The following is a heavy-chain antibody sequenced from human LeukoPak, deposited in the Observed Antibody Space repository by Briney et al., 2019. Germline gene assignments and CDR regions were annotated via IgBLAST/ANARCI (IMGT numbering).Heavy chain of an antibody. J-gene: IGHJ6*02. V-gene: IGHV4-39*07. D-gene: IGHD3-10*01. CDR1: GGSISSSSYY. CDR3: AGFGSGSYYSHYGMDV. Sequence: SETLSLTCTVSGGSISSSSYYWGWIRQPPGKGLEWIGSIYYSGSTYYSPSLKSRVTISVDTSKNQFSLKLSSVTAADTAVYYCAGFGSGSYYSHYGMDVWGQGTTVTVSS. CDR2: IYYSGST.